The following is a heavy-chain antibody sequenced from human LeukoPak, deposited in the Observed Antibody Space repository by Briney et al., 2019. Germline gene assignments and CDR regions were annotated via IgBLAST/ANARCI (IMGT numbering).Heavy chain of an antibody. V-gene: IGHV4-34*01. CDR1: GGSFSGYY. J-gene: IGHJ3*02. D-gene: IGHD2-2*01. CDR3: AREDIVVVPAAIAAFDI. Sequence: PSETLSLTCAVYGGSFSGYYWSWIRQPPGKGLEWIGEINHSGSTNYNPSHKSRVTISVDTSKNQFSLKLSSVTAADTAVYYCAREDIVVVPAAIAAFDIWGQGTMVTVSS. CDR2: INHSGST.